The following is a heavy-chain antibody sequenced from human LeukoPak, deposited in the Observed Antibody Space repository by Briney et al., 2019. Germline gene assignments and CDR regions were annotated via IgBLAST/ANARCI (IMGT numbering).Heavy chain of an antibody. Sequence: GASVKVSCKVSGYTLTELSIYWVRQAPGQGLEWMGWISTYNGNTNYAQKIQGRVTMTTDTSTSTAYMELRSLRSDDTAVYYCARDLPYSSSWESIDYWGQGTLVTVSS. D-gene: IGHD6-13*01. CDR3: ARDLPYSSSWESIDY. CDR2: ISTYNGNT. V-gene: IGHV1-18*01. J-gene: IGHJ4*02. CDR1: GYTLTELS.